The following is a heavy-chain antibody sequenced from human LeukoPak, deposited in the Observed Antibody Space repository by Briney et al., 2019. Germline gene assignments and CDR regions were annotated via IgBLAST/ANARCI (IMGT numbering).Heavy chain of an antibody. CDR1: GLTFSSYS. V-gene: IGHV3-21*01. Sequence: GGSLRLSCAVPGLTFSSYSFNWVRQAPGKGLEWVSSITPTSSYIYYAGSVKGRFTISRDNAKNSLYLQMNSLRAEDTAVYYCARLRRNNDNSGYYYYYDYWGQGTLVTVSS. CDR3: ARLRRNNDNSGYYYYYDY. D-gene: IGHD3-22*01. CDR2: ITPTSSYI. J-gene: IGHJ4*02.